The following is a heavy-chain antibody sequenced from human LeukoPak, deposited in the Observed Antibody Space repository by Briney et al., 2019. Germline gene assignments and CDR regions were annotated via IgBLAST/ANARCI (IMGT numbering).Heavy chain of an antibody. V-gene: IGHV3-21*01. Sequence: GRSLRLSCAASGFTFSSYAMNWVRQAPGKGLEWVSSISSSSSYIYYADSVKGRFTISRDNAKNSLYLQMNSLRAEDTAVFYCARYTVTKVDYWGQGTLVTVSS. CDR2: ISSSSSYI. CDR3: ARYTVTKVDY. CDR1: GFTFSSYA. J-gene: IGHJ4*02. D-gene: IGHD4-17*01.